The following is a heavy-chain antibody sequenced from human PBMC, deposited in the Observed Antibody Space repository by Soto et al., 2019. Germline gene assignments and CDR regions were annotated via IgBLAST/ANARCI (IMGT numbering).Heavy chain of an antibody. J-gene: IGHJ5*02. CDR1: GFTFISYS. CDR3: ARDVSGLNWFDH. Sequence: AGPLRLSSAASGFTFISYSLNRIRKAQGKGLEWVSYISSSSSTIYYADSVKGRFTISRDNAKNSLYLQMNSLRDEDTAVYYCARDVSGLNWFDHWGQGTLSTVSS. CDR2: ISSSSSTI. V-gene: IGHV3-48*02. D-gene: IGHD5-12*01.